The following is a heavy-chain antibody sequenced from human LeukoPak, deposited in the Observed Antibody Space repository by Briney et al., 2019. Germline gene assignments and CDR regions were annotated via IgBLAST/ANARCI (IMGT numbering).Heavy chain of an antibody. J-gene: IGHJ6*02. CDR2: IYYSGST. V-gene: IGHV4-59*08. CDR3: ARHGYCGGDRYSFPGMDV. D-gene: IGHD2-21*02. CDR1: GGSISSYY. Sequence: SETLSLTCTVSGGSISSYYWSWIRQPPGKGLEWIGYIYYSGSTNYNPSLKSRVTISVDTSKNQFSLKLSSVTAADTAVYYCARHGYCGGDRYSFPGMDVWGQGTTVTVSS.